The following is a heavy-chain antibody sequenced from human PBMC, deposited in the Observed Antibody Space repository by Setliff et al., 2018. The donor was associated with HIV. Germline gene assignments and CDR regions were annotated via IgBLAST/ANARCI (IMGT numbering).Heavy chain of an antibody. CDR2: MNPNTGVS. CDR3: ARGIFTGSYHFDY. V-gene: IGHV1-8*01. D-gene: IGHD3-10*01. J-gene: IGHJ4*02. Sequence: ASVKVSCKASGHTFTNVDIHWLRRATGQGLEWMGWMNPNTGVSGYALKFQARVTMTRDTSISTAYMELSSLRSEDTAVYYCARGIFTGSYHFDYWGQGTLVTVS. CDR1: GHTFTNVD.